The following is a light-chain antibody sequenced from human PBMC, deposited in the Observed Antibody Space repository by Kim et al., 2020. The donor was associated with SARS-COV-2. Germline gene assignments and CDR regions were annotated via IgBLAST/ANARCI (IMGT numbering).Light chain of an antibody. CDR1: QSVSNNY. Sequence: EIVLTQSPGTLSLSPGERATLSCRASQSVSNNYLAWYQQRPGQAPSLLMYGVSSRATGIPDRFSGSGSGTDFTLTISRLEPEDFAVYYCQQYGSSPALTFGGGTKLEI. CDR2: GVS. V-gene: IGKV3-20*01. CDR3: QQYGSSPALT. J-gene: IGKJ4*01.